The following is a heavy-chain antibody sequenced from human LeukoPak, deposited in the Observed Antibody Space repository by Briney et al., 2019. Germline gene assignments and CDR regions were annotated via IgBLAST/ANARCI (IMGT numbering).Heavy chain of an antibody. CDR1: GGSISSSSDY. CDR3: ARAKKIAQWLEAPLDYYYMDV. D-gene: IGHD6-19*01. Sequence: SETLSLTCTVSGGSISSSSDYWGWIRQPPGKGLEWIGSVYNSGSTYYNPSLKSRVTISVDTSKNQFSLKLSSVTAADTAVYYCARAKKIAQWLEAPLDYYYMDVWGKGTTVTVSS. CDR2: VYNSGST. V-gene: IGHV4-39*01. J-gene: IGHJ6*03.